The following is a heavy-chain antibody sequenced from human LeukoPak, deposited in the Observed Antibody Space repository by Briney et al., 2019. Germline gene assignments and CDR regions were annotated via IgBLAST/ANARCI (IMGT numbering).Heavy chain of an antibody. CDR2: IYYSGST. J-gene: IGHJ4*02. CDR1: GGSISSGGYY. D-gene: IGHD6-19*01. Sequence: SETLSLTCTVSGGSISSGGYYWSWIRQPPGKGLEWIGYIYYSGSTNYNPSLKSRVTISVDTSKNQFSLKLSSVTAADTAVYFCARQLRGEAVAGHLQPFDYWGQGTLVTVSS. V-gene: IGHV4-61*08. CDR3: ARQLRGEAVAGHLQPFDY.